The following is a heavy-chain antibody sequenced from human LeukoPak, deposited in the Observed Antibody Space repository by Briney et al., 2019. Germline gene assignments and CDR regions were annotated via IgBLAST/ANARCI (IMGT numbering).Heavy chain of an antibody. J-gene: IGHJ4*02. CDR3: ARSRPGANVVAAIPFDY. CDR1: GGSISSYY. Sequence: SETLSLTCTASGGSISSYYWGWIRQPPGKGLEWIGSIYYSGSTYYNPSLKSRVTISVDTSKNQFSLKLSSVTAADTAVYYCARSRPGANVVAAIPFDYWGQGTLVTVSS. V-gene: IGHV4-39*01. D-gene: IGHD2-15*01. CDR2: IYYSGST.